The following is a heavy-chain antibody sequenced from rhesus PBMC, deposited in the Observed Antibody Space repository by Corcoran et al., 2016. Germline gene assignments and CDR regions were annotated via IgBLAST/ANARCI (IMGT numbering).Heavy chain of an antibody. CDR1: GGSISSGYG. D-gene: IGHD4-29*01. CDR3: ASPLRYRFDY. J-gene: IGHJ4*01. V-gene: IGHV4S7*01. CDR2: IYGSSGNT. Sequence: QVQLQESGPGLVKPSETLSLTCAVSGGSISSGYGWSWIRQPPGKGLEWIGYIYGSSGNTYYNPSLKSRVTISKDTSKNQFSLKLSSVTAADTAVYYCASPLRYRFDYWGQGVLVTVSS.